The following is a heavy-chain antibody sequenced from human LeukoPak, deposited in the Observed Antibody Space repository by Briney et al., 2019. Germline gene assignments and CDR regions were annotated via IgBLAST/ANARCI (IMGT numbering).Heavy chain of an antibody. Sequence: GGSLRLSXAASGFTFSSYEMNWVCQAPGKGLEWVSCISSSGSTIYYADSVKGRFTISRDNAKNSLYLQMNSLRAEDTAVYYCARRLGQTFIPVAVARYYYYMDVWGKGTTVTVSS. V-gene: IGHV3-48*03. CDR1: GFTFSSYE. CDR2: ISSSGSTI. J-gene: IGHJ6*03. CDR3: ARRLGQTFIPVAVARYYYYMDV. D-gene: IGHD6-19*01.